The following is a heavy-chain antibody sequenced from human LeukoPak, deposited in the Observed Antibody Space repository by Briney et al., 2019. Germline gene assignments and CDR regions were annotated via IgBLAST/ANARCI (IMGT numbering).Heavy chain of an antibody. CDR1: GFTFSSYA. CDR3: ARVTLYAESALDY. J-gene: IGHJ4*02. D-gene: IGHD4-17*01. V-gene: IGHV3-64*04. Sequence: GGSLRLSCSASGFTFSSYAMHWVRQAPGKGLEYVSAISSNGGSTYYADSVKGRFTISRDNAKNSLYLQMNSLRAEDTAVYYCARVTLYAESALDYWGQGTLVTVSS. CDR2: ISSNGGST.